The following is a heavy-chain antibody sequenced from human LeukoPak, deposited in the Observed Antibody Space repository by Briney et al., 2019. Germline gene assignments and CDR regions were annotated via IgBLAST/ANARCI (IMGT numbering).Heavy chain of an antibody. D-gene: IGHD3-10*01. CDR2: ISGSGGST. CDR1: GFTFSNYA. J-gene: IGHJ4*02. V-gene: IGHV3-23*01. CDR3: AKDSYGSGVI. Sequence: GGSLRLSCAASGFTFSNYAMNWVRQAPGKGLEWVSTISGSGGSTYYADPVKGRFTISRDNSKNTLYLQMNSLRAEDTAVYYCAKDSYGSGVIWGQGTLVTVSS.